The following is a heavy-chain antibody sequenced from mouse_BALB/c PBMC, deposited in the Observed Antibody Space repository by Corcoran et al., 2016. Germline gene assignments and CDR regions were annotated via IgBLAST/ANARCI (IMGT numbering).Heavy chain of an antibody. Sequence: EVQLQQSGPELVKPGASVKMSCKASGYTFTDYYMDWVKQSHGESFEWIGRVNPYNGGTSYNQKFKGKATSTVDKSSSTAYMELNSLTSEDSAVYYCAREGLTTVVARFDYWGQGTTLTVSS. J-gene: IGHJ2*01. D-gene: IGHD1-1*01. CDR2: VNPYNGGT. CDR3: AREGLTTVVARFDY. V-gene: IGHV1-19*01. CDR1: GYTFTDYY.